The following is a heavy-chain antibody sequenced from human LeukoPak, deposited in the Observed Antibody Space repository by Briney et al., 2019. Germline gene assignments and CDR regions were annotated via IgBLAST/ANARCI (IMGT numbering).Heavy chain of an antibody. Sequence: PSETLSLTCTVSGGSXXXXXXXXXXXXXXXXXXXXXYIYYSGSTNYNPSLKSRVTISVDTSKNQFSLKLSSVTAADTAVYYCARGHSNYDRDFDYWGQGTLVTVSS. CDR2: IYYSGST. CDR3: ARGHSNYDRDFDY. V-gene: IGHV4-59*08. D-gene: IGHD4-11*01. J-gene: IGHJ4*02. CDR1: GGSXXXXX.